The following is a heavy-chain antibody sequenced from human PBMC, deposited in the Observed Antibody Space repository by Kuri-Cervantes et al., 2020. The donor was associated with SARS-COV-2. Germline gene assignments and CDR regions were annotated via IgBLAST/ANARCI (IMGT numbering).Heavy chain of an antibody. CDR3: ARGGGVGYDS. D-gene: IGHD3-16*01. V-gene: IGHV3-21*01. CDR1: GFTFSSYS. J-gene: IGHJ4*02. CDR2: ISSSSSYI. Sequence: GESLKISCAASGFTFSSYSMNWVRQAPGKGLEWVSSISSSSSYIYYADSVKGRFTISRDNAKNSLYLQMNSLRAEDTAVYYCARGGGVGYDSWGQGTLVTVSS.